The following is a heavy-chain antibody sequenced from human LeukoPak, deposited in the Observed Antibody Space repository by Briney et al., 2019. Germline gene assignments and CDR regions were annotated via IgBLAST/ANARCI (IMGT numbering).Heavy chain of an antibody. J-gene: IGHJ3*02. CDR1: GGSISSSSYY. D-gene: IGHD3-9*01. V-gene: IGHV4-39*07. CDR3: ARDPRPDWADGFDI. Sequence: SETLSLTYTVSGGSISSSSYYWGWIRQPPGKGLEWIGSIYYSGSTYYNPSLKSRVTISVDTSKNQFSLKLTSVTAADTAVYYCARDPRPDWADGFDIWGQGTMVTVSS. CDR2: IYYSGST.